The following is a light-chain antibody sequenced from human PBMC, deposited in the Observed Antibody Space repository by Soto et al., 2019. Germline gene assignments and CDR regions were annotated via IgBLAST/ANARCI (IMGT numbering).Light chain of an antibody. CDR3: SSYTTSSTQV. Sequence: QSALTQPASVSGPPGQSIAISCTGTSSDVGAYNYVSWYQQYPGKAPKLIIYDVTNRHSGVSNRFSGSKSGATASLTISWLQAEDEADYYCSSYTTSSTQVFGGGTKLTVL. CDR2: DVT. J-gene: IGLJ2*01. V-gene: IGLV2-14*03. CDR1: SSDVGAYNY.